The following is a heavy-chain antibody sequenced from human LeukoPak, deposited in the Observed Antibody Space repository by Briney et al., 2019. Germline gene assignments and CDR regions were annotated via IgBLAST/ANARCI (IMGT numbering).Heavy chain of an antibody. Sequence: GGSLRLSCAASGFSFSTHAMSWVRQAPGKGLGWVSTIYYSGGNTYSADSMKGRFTISRDNAKNTLYLQMNSLRAEDTAVYYCAKDQGQAVVPRRFDYWGQGTLVTVSS. CDR3: AKDQGQAVVPRRFDY. CDR1: GFSFSTHA. D-gene: IGHD2-15*01. J-gene: IGHJ4*02. V-gene: IGHV3-23*01. CDR2: IYYSGGNT.